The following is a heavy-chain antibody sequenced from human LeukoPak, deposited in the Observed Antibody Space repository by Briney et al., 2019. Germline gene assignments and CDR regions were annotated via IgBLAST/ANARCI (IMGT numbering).Heavy chain of an antibody. D-gene: IGHD3-22*01. CDR3: ASWDYYDSSGYGAYLHH. Sequence: SETLSLTCTVSGGSISSYYWSWIRQPPGKGLEWIGYIYYSGSTNYNSSLKSRVTISVDTSKNQFSLKLSSVTAADTAVYYCASWDYYDSSGYGAYLHHWGPGHPGHRLL. J-gene: IGHJ1*01. CDR2: IYYSGST. V-gene: IGHV4-59*01. CDR1: GGSISSYY.